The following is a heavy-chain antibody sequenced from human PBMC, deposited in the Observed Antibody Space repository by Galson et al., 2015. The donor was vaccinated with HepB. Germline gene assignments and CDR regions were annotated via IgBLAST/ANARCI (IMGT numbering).Heavy chain of an antibody. CDR1: GFTFRNYG. CDR2: ISFDGSNQ. D-gene: IGHD3-16*02. Sequence: SLRLSCAASGFTFRNYGMHWVRQAPGKRLEWVVAISFDGSNQDYVESAKGRFTISRDNSKNTLYLQMSSLRPGDTAVYYCAKDLNQALYYFDHWGQGTLVTVSS. V-gene: IGHV3-30*18. CDR3: AKDLNQALYYFDH. J-gene: IGHJ4*02.